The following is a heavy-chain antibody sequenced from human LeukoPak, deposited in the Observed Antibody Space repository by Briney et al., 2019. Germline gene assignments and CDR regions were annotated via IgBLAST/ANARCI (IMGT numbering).Heavy chain of an antibody. CDR3: ARLPRSRSGWYV. V-gene: IGHV4-39*07. CDR1: GGSISSSSYY. D-gene: IGHD6-19*01. Sequence: PSETLSLTCTVSGGSISSSSYYWDWIRQPPGKGLEWSGSIYYSGTTDYNPSLKSRVTISVDTSKNQFSLRLSSVAAADTAVYYCARLPRSRSGWYVWGKGTTVTISS. J-gene: IGHJ6*04. CDR2: IYYSGTT.